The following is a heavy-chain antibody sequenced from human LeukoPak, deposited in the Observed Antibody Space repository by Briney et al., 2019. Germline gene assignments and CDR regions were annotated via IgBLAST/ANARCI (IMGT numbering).Heavy chain of an antibody. CDR1: GGSISGYY. CDR2: IYYSGST. Sequence: ASETLSLTCTVSGGSISGYYWSWIRQPPGKGLEWIGYIYYSGSTNYNPSLKSRVTISVDTSKNQFSLKLSSVTAADTAVYYCATSVAAAYGYFDLWGRGTLVTVSS. V-gene: IGHV4-59*01. D-gene: IGHD6-19*01. CDR3: ATSVAAAYGYFDL. J-gene: IGHJ2*01.